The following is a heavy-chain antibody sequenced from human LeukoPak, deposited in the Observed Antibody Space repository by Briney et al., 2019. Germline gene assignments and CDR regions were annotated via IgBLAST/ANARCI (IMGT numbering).Heavy chain of an antibody. V-gene: IGHV3-21*01. CDR1: GFAFSSYS. J-gene: IGHJ4*02. D-gene: IGHD3-10*01. CDR3: ARDVARSGGY. CDR2: ISSSSSYI. Sequence: GGSLRLSCAASGFAFSSYSMNWVRQAPGKGLEWVSSISSSSSYIYYADSVKGRFTISRDNAKNSLYLQMNSLRVEDTAVYYCARDVARSGGYWGQGTLVTVSS.